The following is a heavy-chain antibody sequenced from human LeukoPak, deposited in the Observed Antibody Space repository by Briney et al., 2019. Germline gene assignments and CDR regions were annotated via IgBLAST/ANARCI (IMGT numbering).Heavy chain of an antibody. D-gene: IGHD3-10*01. Sequence: ASVKVSCKASGYTLTSYGISWVRQAPGQGLEWMGWISAYNGNTNYAQKLQGRVTMTTDTSTSTAYMELRSLRSDDTAVYYCARDSYGSGNRKLDPWGQGTLVTVSS. CDR2: ISAYNGNT. CDR1: GYTLTSYG. V-gene: IGHV1-18*01. CDR3: ARDSYGSGNRKLDP. J-gene: IGHJ5*02.